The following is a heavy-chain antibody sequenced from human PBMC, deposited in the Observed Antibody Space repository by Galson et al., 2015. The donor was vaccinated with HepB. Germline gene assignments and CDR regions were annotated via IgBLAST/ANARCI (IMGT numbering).Heavy chain of an antibody. V-gene: IGHV3-15*01. CDR3: TTETSAGVVAASLEFDY. J-gene: IGHJ4*02. D-gene: IGHD2-15*01. CDR1: GFTFSNAW. Sequence: SLRLSCAASGFTFSNAWMSWVRQAPGKGLEWVGRIKSKTDGGTTDYAAPVKGRFTISRDDSKNTLYLQMNSLKTEDTAVYYCTTETSAGVVAASLEFDYWGQGTLVTVSS. CDR2: IKSKTDGGTT.